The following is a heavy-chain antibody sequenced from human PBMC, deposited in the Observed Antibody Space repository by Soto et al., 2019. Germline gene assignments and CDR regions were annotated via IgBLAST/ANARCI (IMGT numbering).Heavy chain of an antibody. J-gene: IGHJ4*02. D-gene: IGHD3-10*02. V-gene: IGHV3-23*01. CDR2: ISGSGGST. CDR3: ARIGPDIVVLLYSYDY. CDR1: GFTFSSYA. Sequence: GGSLRLSCAASGFTFSSYAMSWVRQAPGKGLEWVSAISGSGGSTYYADSVKGRFTISRDNSKNTLYLQMNSLRAEDTAVYYCARIGPDIVVLLYSYDYWGQGTLVTVSS.